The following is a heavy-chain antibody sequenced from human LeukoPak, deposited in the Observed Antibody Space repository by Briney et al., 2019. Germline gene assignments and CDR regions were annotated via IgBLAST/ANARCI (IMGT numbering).Heavy chain of an antibody. CDR2: ISGSGGST. D-gene: IGHD3-10*01. J-gene: IGHJ4*02. CDR3: AKGGYYYSSGRSYSFDY. Sequence: GGSLRLSCAASGFTFSSYAMSGVRQAPGKGLEWVSAISGSGGSTYYADSVKGRFTISRDNSKDTLYLQMNSLRAEDTAVFYCAKGGYYYSSGRSYSFDYWGQGTLVTVSS. CDR1: GFTFSSYA. V-gene: IGHV3-23*01.